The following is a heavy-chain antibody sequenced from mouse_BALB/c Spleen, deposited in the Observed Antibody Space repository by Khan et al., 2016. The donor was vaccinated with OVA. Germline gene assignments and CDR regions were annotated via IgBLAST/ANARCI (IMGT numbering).Heavy chain of an antibody. CDR1: GFIFSDYG. V-gene: IGHV5-15*02. CDR3: ARGGTGGFSY. D-gene: IGHD3-1*01. CDR2: ISSLAYNF. J-gene: IGHJ3*01. Sequence: EVELVESGGGLVQPGGSRKLSCAAPGFIFSDYGMAWIRQGPGKGPEWITFISSLAYNFYYADTVTGRFTISREYAKNTLYLEMNSLRSEDTAMCYCARGGTGGFSYWGRGTLVTVAA.